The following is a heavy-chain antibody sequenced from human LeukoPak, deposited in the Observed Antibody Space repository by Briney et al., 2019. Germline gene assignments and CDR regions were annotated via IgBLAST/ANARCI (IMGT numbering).Heavy chain of an antibody. V-gene: IGHV5-51*01. D-gene: IGHD6-6*01. J-gene: IGHJ5*02. CDR3: ARRTFVLTSPRCFDP. CDR2: IHPADSQT. Sequence: GESLKISCKNSGDDFTNYWIGWVRQMPGKGLEWVGVIHPADSQTFYSPSFQGQVTISADRSISTIYLQWSSLKASDTALYYCARRTFVLTSPRCFDPWGQGTLVTVSS. CDR1: GDDFTNYW.